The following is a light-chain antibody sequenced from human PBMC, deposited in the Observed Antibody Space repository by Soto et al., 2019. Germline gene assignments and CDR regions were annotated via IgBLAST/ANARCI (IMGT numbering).Light chain of an antibody. V-gene: IGLV2-14*03. CDR3: SSYRSSSTFV. CDR2: DVS. J-gene: IGLJ1*01. Sequence: QSALTQPASVSGSPGQSITISCTGTSSDVGGYNYVSWYQQHPGKAPKLMIYDVSNRPSGVSNRVSGSKSGNTASLTISGLQAEDEADYYCSSYRSSSTFVFGTGTKLTVL. CDR1: SSDVGGYNY.